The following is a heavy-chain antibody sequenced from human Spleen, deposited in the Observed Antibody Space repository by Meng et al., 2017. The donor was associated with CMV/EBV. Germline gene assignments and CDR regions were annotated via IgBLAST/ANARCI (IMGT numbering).Heavy chain of an antibody. V-gene: IGHV4-34*01. D-gene: IGHD6-6*01. CDR2: IHHSECT. CDR3: ARPHSTSRYSSSSDWFDP. CDR1: VVSLSGYY. J-gene: IGHJ5*02. Sequence: CGVGPFEPCEILVLTCAAYVVSLSGYYWSWIRQRPRKWLEWIGEIHHSECTNYNPSLKSRVTISVDTSENQSSLKLSPVTAADTAVYYCARPHSTSRYSSSSDWFDPWGQGTLVTVSS.